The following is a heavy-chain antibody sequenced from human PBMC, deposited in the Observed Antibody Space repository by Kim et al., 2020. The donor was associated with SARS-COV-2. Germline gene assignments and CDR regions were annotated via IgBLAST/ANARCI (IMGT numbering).Heavy chain of an antibody. Sequence: GGSLRLSCAASGFTFSSYWMHWVRQAPGKGLVWVSRINSDGSSTSYADSVKGRFTISRDNAKNTLYLQMNSLRAEDTAVYYCARKVYGGKAGEFDYWGQGTLVTVSS. CDR1: GFTFSSYW. D-gene: IGHD4-17*01. J-gene: IGHJ4*02. CDR3: ARKVYGGKAGEFDY. V-gene: IGHV3-74*01. CDR2: INSDGSST.